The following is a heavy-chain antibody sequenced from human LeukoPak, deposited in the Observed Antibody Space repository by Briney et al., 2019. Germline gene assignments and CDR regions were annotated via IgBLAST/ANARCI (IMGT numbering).Heavy chain of an antibody. V-gene: IGHV3-23*01. CDR3: AKLYDILTGYFDY. D-gene: IGHD3-9*01. J-gene: IGHJ4*02. Sequence: HPGGSLKLSCAASAFTFSSSAMSWVRQAPGRGLEWVSGITNGGGSTYYADSVKGRFTISRDNSKNTLYLLMNSLRAEDTAVYYCAKLYDILTGYFDYWGQGTLVTVSS. CDR1: AFTFSSSA. CDR2: ITNGGGST.